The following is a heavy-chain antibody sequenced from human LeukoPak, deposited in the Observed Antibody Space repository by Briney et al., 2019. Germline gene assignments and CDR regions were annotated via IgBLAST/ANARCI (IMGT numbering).Heavy chain of an antibody. D-gene: IGHD1-26*01. Sequence: GRSLRLSCAASGFTFSSYAMHWVRQAPGKGLEWVAVISSDGSNKYYADSVRGRFTISRDNSKNTLYLQMNSLRAEDTAVYYCAMGNFFDYWGQGTLVTVSS. J-gene: IGHJ4*02. CDR3: AMGNFFDY. V-gene: IGHV3-30-3*01. CDR2: ISSDGSNK. CDR1: GFTFSSYA.